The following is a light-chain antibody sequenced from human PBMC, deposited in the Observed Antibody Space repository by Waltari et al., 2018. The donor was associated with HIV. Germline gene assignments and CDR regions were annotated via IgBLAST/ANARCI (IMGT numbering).Light chain of an antibody. CDR3: QQYGNSPDS. J-gene: IGKJ2*03. CDR2: GAS. CDR1: QSVSSSY. Sequence: EIVLTQSPGTLSLSPGERATLSCRASQSVSSSYLAWYQQKPGQAPRLLIYGASSRATRIPDRCSGSGSATDFTPTISRLEPEDYAVYYCQQYGNSPDSFGQGTKLEI. V-gene: IGKV3-20*01.